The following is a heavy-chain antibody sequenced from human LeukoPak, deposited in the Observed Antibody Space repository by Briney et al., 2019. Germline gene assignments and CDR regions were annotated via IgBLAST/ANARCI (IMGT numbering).Heavy chain of an antibody. D-gene: IGHD2-15*01. Sequence: PSQTLSLTSTVSGGSISSGGYYWSWIRQHPGKGLEWIGYIYYSGSTYYNPSLKSRVTISVDTSKNQFSLKLSSVTAADTAVYYCARDVDATSGWFDPWGQGTLVTVSS. CDR2: IYYSGST. V-gene: IGHV4-31*03. J-gene: IGHJ5*02. CDR3: ARDVDATSGWFDP. CDR1: GGSISSGGYY.